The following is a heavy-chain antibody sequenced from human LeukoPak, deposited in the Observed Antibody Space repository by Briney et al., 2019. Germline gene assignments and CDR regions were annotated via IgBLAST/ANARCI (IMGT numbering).Heavy chain of an antibody. J-gene: IGHJ4*02. D-gene: IGHD1-26*01. Sequence: PSETLSLTCTVSGGSISSSGYYWGWIRQPPGKGLEWIGSIYYGGITYYNPSLKSRVTISVDTSKNQFSLKLSPVTAADTAVYYCARSLIVGATSHFDYWGQGTLVTVSS. CDR2: IYYGGIT. CDR3: ARSLIVGATSHFDY. CDR1: GGSISSSGYY. V-gene: IGHV4-39*07.